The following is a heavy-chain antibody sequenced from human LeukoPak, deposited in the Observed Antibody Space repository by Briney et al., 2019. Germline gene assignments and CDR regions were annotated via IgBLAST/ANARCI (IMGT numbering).Heavy chain of an antibody. Sequence: SETLSLTCTVAGGSMSSYYWNWIRQPPGKGLEWIGYFHYSGSTNYNPSLKSRVTISVDTSKNQFSLKLSSVTAADTAMYYCARGVTGRYCSSTSCHWRAWFDPWGQGTLVTVSS. CDR3: ARGVTGRYCSSTSCHWRAWFDP. V-gene: IGHV4-59*01. CDR1: GGSMSSYY. D-gene: IGHD2-2*01. CDR2: FHYSGST. J-gene: IGHJ5*02.